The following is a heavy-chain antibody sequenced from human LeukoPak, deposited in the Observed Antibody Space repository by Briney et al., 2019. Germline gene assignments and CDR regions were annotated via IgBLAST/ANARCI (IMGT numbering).Heavy chain of an antibody. CDR1: GYTFTSYD. Sequence: GASVKVSCKASGYTFTSYDINWVRQATGQGLEWMGWMNPNSGNTGYAQKFQGRVTMTRNTSISTAHMELSSLRSEDTAVYYCARQGGPVEALDVWGKGTTVTVSS. V-gene: IGHV1-8*01. D-gene: IGHD2-15*01. J-gene: IGHJ6*04. CDR2: MNPNSGNT. CDR3: ARQGGPVEALDV.